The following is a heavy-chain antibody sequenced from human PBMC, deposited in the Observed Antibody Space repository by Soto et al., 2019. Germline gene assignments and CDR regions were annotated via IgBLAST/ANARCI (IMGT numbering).Heavy chain of an antibody. V-gene: IGHV1-3*01. J-gene: IGHJ4*02. CDR1: GYTFTSYA. D-gene: IGHD2-15*01. CDR3: ARGPGGPDGPGDY. CDR2: INAGNGNT. Sequence: ASVKVSCKASGYTFTSYAMHWVRQAPGQRLEWMGWINAGNGNTKYSQRFQGRVTITRDTSASTVYMGLSSLRSEDTAVYYCARGPGGPDGPGDYWGQGTLVTVS.